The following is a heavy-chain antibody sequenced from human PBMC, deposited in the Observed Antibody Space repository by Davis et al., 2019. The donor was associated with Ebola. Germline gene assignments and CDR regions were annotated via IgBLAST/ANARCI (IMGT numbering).Heavy chain of an antibody. CDR3: ARMGLPAAIYYYGMDV. CDR1: GGSISSGGYY. V-gene: IGHV4-31*03. Sequence: PSETLSLTCTVSGGSISSGGYYWSWIRQHPGKGLEWIGYIYYSGSTYYNPSLKSRVTISVDTSKNQFSLKLSSVTAADTAVYYCARMGLPAAIYYYGMDVWGQGTTVTVSS. D-gene: IGHD2-2*01. CDR2: IYYSGST. J-gene: IGHJ6*02.